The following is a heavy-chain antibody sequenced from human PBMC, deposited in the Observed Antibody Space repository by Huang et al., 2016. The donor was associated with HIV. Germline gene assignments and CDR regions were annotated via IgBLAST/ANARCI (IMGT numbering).Heavy chain of an antibody. CDR1: GGSIRSDNYY. CDR2: IYYRGST. Sequence: QLQLQESGPGLVKPSETLSLTCTVSGGSIRSDNYYWGWIRQPPGKGLEWIGSIYYRGSTYSTPSLKRGVTITVDTSKKHFSLRMRSGTAADTAVYYCARLPGSITMIRGVITDPYWGQGTLVTVSS. V-gene: IGHV4-39*02. D-gene: IGHD3-10*01. CDR3: ARLPGSITMIRGVITDPY. J-gene: IGHJ4*02.